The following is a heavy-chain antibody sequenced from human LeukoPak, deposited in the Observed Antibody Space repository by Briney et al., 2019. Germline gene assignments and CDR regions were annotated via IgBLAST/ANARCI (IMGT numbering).Heavy chain of an antibody. CDR2: INPYNDNT. Sequence: ASVKVSCKASGYTFATYGISWVRQAPGQGLEWMGWINPYNDNTNYAQNIQGRVTMTTDTSSSTAYMELRSLRSDDTAVYYCARDLLKNCSGGRCQHNYYGMDVWGQGTTVIASS. J-gene: IGHJ6*02. D-gene: IGHD2-15*01. CDR1: GYTFATYG. V-gene: IGHV1-18*01. CDR3: ARDLLKNCSGGRCQHNYYGMDV.